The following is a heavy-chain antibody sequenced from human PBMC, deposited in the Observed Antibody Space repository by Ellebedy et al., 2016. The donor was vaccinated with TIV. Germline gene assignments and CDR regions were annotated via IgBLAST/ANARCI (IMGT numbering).Heavy chain of an antibody. V-gene: IGHV3-23*01. D-gene: IGHD2-21*01. CDR3: AKNQLFDGDYYGMDV. CDR1: GFTFSTYV. J-gene: IGHJ6*02. Sequence: GGSLRLSXAASGFTFSTYVMSWVRQAPGKGLEWVSGISSSGSRPYYAESVKGRFTISRDNSENTLDLQMNSLRAEDTAVYYCAKNQLFDGDYYGMDVWGQGTTVTVSS. CDR2: ISSSGSRP.